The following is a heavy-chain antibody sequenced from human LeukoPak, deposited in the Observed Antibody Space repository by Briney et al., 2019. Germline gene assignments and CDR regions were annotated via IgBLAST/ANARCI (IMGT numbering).Heavy chain of an antibody. Sequence: SETLSLTCAVYGGSFSGYYWSWIRQPPGKGLEWIGYIYYSGSTNYNPSLKSRVTISVDTSKNQFSLKLSSVTAADTAVYYCARHRARGLLGYGDYPFGMDVWGQGTTVTVSS. CDR2: IYYSGST. V-gene: IGHV4-59*08. CDR3: ARHRARGLLGYGDYPFGMDV. D-gene: IGHD4-17*01. J-gene: IGHJ6*02. CDR1: GGSFSGYY.